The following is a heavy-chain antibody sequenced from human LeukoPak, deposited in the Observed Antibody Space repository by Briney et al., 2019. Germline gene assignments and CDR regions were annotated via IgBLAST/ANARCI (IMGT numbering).Heavy chain of an antibody. V-gene: IGHV3-48*01. CDR3: ARDRCSGGRCYSLSVGHMDV. D-gene: IGHD2-15*01. J-gene: IGHJ6*03. Sequence: GGSLRLSCAASGFTFSNSWMSWVRQAPGKGLEWVSYISSSGSTIYYADSVKGRFTISRDNAKNSLYLQMNSLRAEDTALYYCARDRCSGGRCYSLSVGHMDVWGKGTTVTVSS. CDR1: GFTFSNSW. CDR2: ISSSGSTI.